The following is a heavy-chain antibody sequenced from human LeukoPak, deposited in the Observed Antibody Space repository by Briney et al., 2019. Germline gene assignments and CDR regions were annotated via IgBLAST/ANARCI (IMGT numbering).Heavy chain of an antibody. CDR3: AKAPYDILTGYSPS. D-gene: IGHD3-9*01. V-gene: IGHV3-30*18. Sequence: PGRSLRLSCAASGFTFSSYGMHWVRQAPGKGLEWVEVISYDGSNKYYADSVKGRFTISRDNSKNTLYLQMNSLRAEDTAVYYCAKAPYDILTGYSPSWGQGTLVTVSS. CDR1: GFTFSSYG. CDR2: ISYDGSNK. J-gene: IGHJ5*02.